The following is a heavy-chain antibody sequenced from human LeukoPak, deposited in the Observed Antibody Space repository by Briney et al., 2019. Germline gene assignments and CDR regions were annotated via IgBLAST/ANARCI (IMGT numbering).Heavy chain of an antibody. CDR1: GGSISSGGHY. V-gene: IGHV4-31*03. CDR2: INYSGST. D-gene: IGHD4-11*01. CDR3: ARAYMAD. J-gene: IGHJ4*02. Sequence: SETLSLTCIVSGGSISSGGHYWSWIRQHPGKGLEWIGYINYSGSTYYNPSLKSRVTISVDTSQNQFSLKLSSVTAADTAVYYCARAYMADWGQGALVTVSS.